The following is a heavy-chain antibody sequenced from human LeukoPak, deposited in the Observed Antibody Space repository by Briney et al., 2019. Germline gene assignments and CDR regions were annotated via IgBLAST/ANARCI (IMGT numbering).Heavy chain of an antibody. CDR2: TRYDGNNK. CDR3: AKDIRKYYYDSSGYYGGFDY. CDR1: GFSFSTYA. J-gene: IGHJ4*02. D-gene: IGHD3-22*01. V-gene: IGHV3-30*02. Sequence: PGGSLRLSCAASGFSFSTYAMHWVRQAPGKGLEWVASTRYDGNNKYYADSVKGRFTISRDNSKNTLYLQMNSLRAEDMALYYCAKDIRKYYYDSSGYYGGFDYWGQGTLVTVSS.